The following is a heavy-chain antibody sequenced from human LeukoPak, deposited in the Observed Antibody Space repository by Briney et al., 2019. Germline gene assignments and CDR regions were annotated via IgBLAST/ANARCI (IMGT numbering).Heavy chain of an antibody. D-gene: IGHD6-13*01. CDR2: IKSKTDGGTT. J-gene: IGHJ4*02. CDR1: GFTFSNAW. CDR3: TTEAGSIDY. Sequence: GGSLRLSCAASGFTFSNAWMSWVRQAPGKGLEWAGRIKSKTDGGTTDYAAPVKGRFTISRDDSKNTLYLQMNSLKTEDTAVYYCTTEAGSIDYWGQGTLVTVSS. V-gene: IGHV3-15*01.